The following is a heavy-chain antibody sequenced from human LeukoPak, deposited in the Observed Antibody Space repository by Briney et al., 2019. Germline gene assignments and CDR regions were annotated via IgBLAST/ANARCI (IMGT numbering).Heavy chain of an antibody. V-gene: IGHV4-4*07. Sequence: SETLSLTCTVSGGSISSYYWSWIRQPAGKGLEWIGRIYTSGSTNYNPSLKSRVTMSVDTSKNQFSLKLSSVTAADTAVYYCARDGGYSGYDSGYYYYYSMDVWGQGTTVTVSS. CDR1: GGSISSYY. D-gene: IGHD5-12*01. CDR3: ARDGGYSGYDSGYYYYYSMDV. CDR2: IYTSGST. J-gene: IGHJ6*02.